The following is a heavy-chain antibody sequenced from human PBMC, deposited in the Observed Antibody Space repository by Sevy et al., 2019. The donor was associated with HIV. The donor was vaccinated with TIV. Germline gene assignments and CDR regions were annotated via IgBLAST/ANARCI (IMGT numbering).Heavy chain of an antibody. Sequence: GESLKISCKGSGYSFTSYWIGWVRQMPGKGLEWMGIIYPGDSDTRCSPSFQGQVTISADKSISTAYLQWSSLKASDTAMYYCATTLRSRIAVAGGGFDYWGQGTLVTVSS. J-gene: IGHJ4*02. CDR1: GYSFTSYW. CDR3: ATTLRSRIAVAGGGFDY. V-gene: IGHV5-51*01. CDR2: IYPGDSDT. D-gene: IGHD6-19*01.